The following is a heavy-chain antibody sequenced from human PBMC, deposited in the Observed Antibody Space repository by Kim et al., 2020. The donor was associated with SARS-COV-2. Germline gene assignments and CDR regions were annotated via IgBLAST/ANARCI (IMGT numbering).Heavy chain of an antibody. CDR1: GFIFNSYT. J-gene: IGHJ2*01. CDR3: AKEFSTHNWYSDV. Sequence: GGSLRLSCTASGFIFNSYTMNWVRQAPGKGLEWISCIGDTGDVKVYADSVQGRFTISRDNAKNSVYLQMDSLRHEDTAVYYCAKEFSTHNWYSDVWGRGTLVTVSS. CDR2: IGDTGDVK. V-gene: IGHV3-48*02. D-gene: IGHD6-13*01.